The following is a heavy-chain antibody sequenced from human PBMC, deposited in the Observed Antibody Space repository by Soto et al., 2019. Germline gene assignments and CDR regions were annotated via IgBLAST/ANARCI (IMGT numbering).Heavy chain of an antibody. CDR1: GGTFSSYA. D-gene: IGHD5-12*01. CDR3: ARAEVGWLQSIN. V-gene: IGHV1-69*13. J-gene: IGHJ4*02. CDR2: IIPIFGTA. Sequence: SVKVSCKASGGTFSSYAISWVRQAPGQGLELMGGIIPIFGTANYAQKFQGRVTITADESTSTAYMELSSLRSEDTAVYYCARAEVGWLQSINWGQGTLVTVYS.